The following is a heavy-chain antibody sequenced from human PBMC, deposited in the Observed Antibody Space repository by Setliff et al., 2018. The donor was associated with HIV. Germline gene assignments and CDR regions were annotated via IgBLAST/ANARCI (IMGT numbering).Heavy chain of an antibody. V-gene: IGHV1-46*01. CDR1: EYTFTNYY. Sequence: GASVKVSCKASEYTFTNYYIHWVRQGPGQGLEWVGIMNPSGGSTTYAQKFQDRVTMTRDTSTSTGYMELRSLRSEDTAVYYCARGSDASGYYSHFYYMDVWGKGTTVTVSS. J-gene: IGHJ6*03. D-gene: IGHD3-3*01. CDR3: ARGSDASGYYSHFYYMDV. CDR2: MNPSGGST.